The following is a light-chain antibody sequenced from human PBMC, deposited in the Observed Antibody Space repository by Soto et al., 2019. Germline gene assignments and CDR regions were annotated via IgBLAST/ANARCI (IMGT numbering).Light chain of an antibody. Sequence: EIVLTQSPGTLSLSPGERATLSCRASQSVSSIYLAWYQQKPGQAPRLLIYSASARATGIPDRFSGSGSGKDFTLTISRLEPEDFAMYYCQQYDNSLLSFGGGTKVEIK. CDR3: QQYDNSLLS. CDR1: QSVSSIY. V-gene: IGKV3-20*01. CDR2: SAS. J-gene: IGKJ4*01.